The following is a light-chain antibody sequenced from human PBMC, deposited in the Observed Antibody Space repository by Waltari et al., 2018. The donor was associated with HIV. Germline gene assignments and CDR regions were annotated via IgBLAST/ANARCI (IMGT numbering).Light chain of an antibody. CDR3: MQTLKPWGT. V-gene: IGKV2-28*01. J-gene: IGKJ3*01. CDR2: LGS. Sequence: DIVMSQSPLSLPVTPGEPASIFCRHIQSLRHSNGYDYLDWYVQRTGQSPQLLLYLGSKQASGVQDRFSVSGSGTDFTLKINRVEAEDVGVYYCMQTLKPWGTFGPGTTV. CDR1: QSLRHSNGYDY.